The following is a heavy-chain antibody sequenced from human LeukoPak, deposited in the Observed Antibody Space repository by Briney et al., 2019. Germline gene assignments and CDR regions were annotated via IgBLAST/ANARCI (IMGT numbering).Heavy chain of an antibody. D-gene: IGHD3-3*01. CDR1: GGSISSYY. CDR2: IYYSGST. V-gene: IGHV4-59*01. J-gene: IGHJ6*03. CDR3: ARVGYVFWSGYYPYQYYYYYMDV. Sequence: SETLSLTCTVSGGSISSYYWSWIRQPPGKGLEWIGYIYYSGSTNYNPSLKSRVTISVDTSKNQFSLKLSSVTAADTAVYYCARVGYVFWSGYYPYQYYYYYMDVWGKGTTVTVSS.